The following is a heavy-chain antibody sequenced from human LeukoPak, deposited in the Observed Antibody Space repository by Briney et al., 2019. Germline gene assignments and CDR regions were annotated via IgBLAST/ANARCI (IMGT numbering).Heavy chain of an antibody. CDR1: GGSFSGYY. CDR2: INHSGST. Sequence: SETLSLTCAVYGGSFSGYYWSWIRQPPGKGLEWIGEINHSGSTNYNPSLKSRVIISVDTSKNQFSLKLSSVTAADTAVYYCASSNGDAFDIWGQGTMVTVSS. CDR3: ASSNGDAFDI. V-gene: IGHV4-34*01. J-gene: IGHJ3*02.